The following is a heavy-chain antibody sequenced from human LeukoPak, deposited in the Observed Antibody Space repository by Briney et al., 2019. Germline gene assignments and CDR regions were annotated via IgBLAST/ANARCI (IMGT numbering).Heavy chain of an antibody. J-gene: IGHJ4*02. D-gene: IGHD6-13*01. Sequence: PGGSMRLSCAASGFTFSTYAMSWVRQAPGKGLEWVSSISGRGNNTYYADSVKGRFTISRDNSKNTLHLQMNSLRVEDTAISYCAKAYRSSWYDYWGQGTLVILSS. CDR3: AKAYRSSWYDY. CDR2: ISGRGNNT. V-gene: IGHV3-23*01. CDR1: GFTFSTYA.